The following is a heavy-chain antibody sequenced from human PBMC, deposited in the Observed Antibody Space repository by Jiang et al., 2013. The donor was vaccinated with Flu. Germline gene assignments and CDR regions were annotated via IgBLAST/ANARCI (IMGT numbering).Heavy chain of an antibody. D-gene: IGHD3-22*01. J-gene: IGHJ4*02. Sequence: SQTLSLTCAISGDSASSNSAAWNWIRQSPSRGLEWLGRTYYRSKWYNDYAVSVKSRITINPDTSKNQFSLQLNSVTPEDTAVYYCARAQYYDSSGYYPYDFDYWGQGTLVTVSS. CDR2: TYYRSKWYN. CDR1: GDSASSNSAA. CDR3: ARAQYYDSSGYYPYDFDY. V-gene: IGHV6-1*01.